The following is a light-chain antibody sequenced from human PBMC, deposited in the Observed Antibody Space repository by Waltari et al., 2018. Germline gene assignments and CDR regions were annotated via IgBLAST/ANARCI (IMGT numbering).Light chain of an antibody. J-gene: IGLJ3*02. Sequence: QSVLTQPPSASGTPGQGVTIPCSASSSTIGGTPVRWYQQLPGSAPKLLIYTNNQRPSGVPDRFSGSKSGTSASLAISGLQSEDEAHYYCAAWDDTLNGRVFGGGTKVTVL. CDR3: AAWDDTLNGRV. CDR2: TNN. CDR1: SSTIGGTP. V-gene: IGLV1-44*01.